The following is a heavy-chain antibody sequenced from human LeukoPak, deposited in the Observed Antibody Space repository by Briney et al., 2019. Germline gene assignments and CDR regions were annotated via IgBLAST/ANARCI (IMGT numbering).Heavy chain of an antibody. CDR1: GYTFTSYG. Sequence: ASVKVSCKASGYTFTSYGITWVRQAPGQGLEWVGWINTYNGNTNYAQKLRDRVTMITDTSTRTAYMDLRGLRSDDTAVYYCARRHYYDTSGYPDAFDIWGQGTMVTVSS. V-gene: IGHV1-18*01. J-gene: IGHJ3*02. CDR2: INTYNGNT. CDR3: ARRHYYDTSGYPDAFDI. D-gene: IGHD3-22*01.